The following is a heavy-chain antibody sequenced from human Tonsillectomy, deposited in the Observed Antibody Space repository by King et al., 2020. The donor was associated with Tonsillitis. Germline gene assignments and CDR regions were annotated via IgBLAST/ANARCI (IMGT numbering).Heavy chain of an antibody. CDR2: IKQDGSEK. J-gene: IGHJ3*02. D-gene: IGHD5-18*01. V-gene: IGHV3-7*03. CDR1: GFTFSSYW. Sequence: VQLVESGGGLVQPGGSLRLSCAASGFTFSSYWMSWVRQAPGKGLEWVANIKQDGSEKYYVDSVKGRFTISRDNAKNSLYLQMNSLRAEDTAVYYCASPGSRGYGDAFDIWGHGTMVTVSS. CDR3: ASPGSRGYGDAFDI.